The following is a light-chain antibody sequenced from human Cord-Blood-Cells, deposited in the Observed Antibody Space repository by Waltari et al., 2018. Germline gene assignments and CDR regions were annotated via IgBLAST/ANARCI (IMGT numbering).Light chain of an antibody. CDR3: QRRSNWPLT. CDR2: DAS. CDR1: QSVSSY. V-gene: IGKV3-11*01. Sequence: DIVLTQSPATLSLSPGERATLSCRASQSVSSYLAWYQQKPGQAPRLLIYDASNRATGIPARFSGSGSGTDFTLTISSLETEDFAVYYCQRRSNWPLTFGGGTKVEIK. J-gene: IGKJ4*01.